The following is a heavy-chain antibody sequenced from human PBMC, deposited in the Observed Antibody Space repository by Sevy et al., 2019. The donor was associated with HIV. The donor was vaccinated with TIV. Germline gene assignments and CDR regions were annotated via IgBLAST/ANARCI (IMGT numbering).Heavy chain of an antibody. J-gene: IGHJ4*02. CDR3: TRGLATADTPEYYFDY. CDR2: ITRNSYEAYGGTT. D-gene: IGHD5-12*01. CDR1: GFTFDDYA. Sequence: GGSLRLSCTTSGFTFDDYAMSWFRQAPGKGLEWVAFITRNSYEAYGGTTDYGASVKGRFIIPRDDSKSIAYLQMNSLKTEDTAVYYCTRGLATADTPEYYFDYWGQGTLVTVSS. V-gene: IGHV3-49*03.